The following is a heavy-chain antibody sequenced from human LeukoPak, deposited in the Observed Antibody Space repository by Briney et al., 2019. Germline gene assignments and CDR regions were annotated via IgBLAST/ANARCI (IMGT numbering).Heavy chain of an antibody. J-gene: IGHJ3*02. Sequence: SETLSLTCAVYGGSFSGYYWSWIRQPPGKGLEWIGEINHSGSTNYNPSLKSRVTISVDTSKNQFSLKLSSVTAADTAVYYCARGGLVRGTINSLIAFDIWGQGTTVTVSS. CDR1: GGSFSGYY. CDR3: ARGGLVRGTINSLIAFDI. CDR2: INHSGST. V-gene: IGHV4-34*01. D-gene: IGHD3-10*01.